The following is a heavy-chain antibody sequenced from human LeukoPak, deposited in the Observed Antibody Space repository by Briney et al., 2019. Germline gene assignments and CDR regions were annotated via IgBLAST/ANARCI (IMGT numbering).Heavy chain of an antibody. CDR3: ARDGNYISHVIDY. J-gene: IGHJ4*02. Sequence: GGSLRLSCEASGFTFSSYWMHWVRQAPGKGLVGVSRINSDASSTAYADSVKGRFTISRDNAKNSVFLQMTTVRGDDTGVYYCARDGNYISHVIDYWGQGTLVIVSS. CDR2: INSDASST. D-gene: IGHD1-7*01. V-gene: IGHV3-74*01. CDR1: GFTFSSYW.